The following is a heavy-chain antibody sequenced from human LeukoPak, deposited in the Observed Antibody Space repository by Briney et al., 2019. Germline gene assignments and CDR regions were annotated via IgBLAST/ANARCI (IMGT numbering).Heavy chain of an antibody. D-gene: IGHD3-9*01. V-gene: IGHV3-23*01. CDR3: AKARDYDILTGSHFDY. CDR2: ISGSGGST. Sequence: PGGSLRLSCAASGFTFSDYYMTWVRQAPGKGLEWVSAISGSGGSTYYADSVKGRFTISRDNSKNTLYLQMNSLRAEDTAVYYCAKARDYDILTGSHFDYWGQGTLVTVSS. J-gene: IGHJ4*02. CDR1: GFTFSDYY.